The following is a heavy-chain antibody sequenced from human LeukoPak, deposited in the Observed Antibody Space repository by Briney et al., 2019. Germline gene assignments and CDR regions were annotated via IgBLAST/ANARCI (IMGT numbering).Heavy chain of an antibody. D-gene: IGHD6-19*01. CDR2: ISSSSSYI. V-gene: IGHV3-21*01. J-gene: IGHJ4*02. CDR3: ARRRIAVAAGGPFDY. CDR1: GFTFSSYS. Sequence: AGGSLRLSCAASGFTFSSYSMNWVRQAPGKGLEWVSSISSSSSYIYYADSVKGRFTISRDNAKNSLYLQMNSLRAEDTAVYYCARRRIAVAAGGPFDYWGQGTLVIVSS.